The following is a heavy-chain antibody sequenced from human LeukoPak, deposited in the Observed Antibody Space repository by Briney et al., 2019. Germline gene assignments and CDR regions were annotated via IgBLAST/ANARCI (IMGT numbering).Heavy chain of an antibody. CDR3: ARTGPIYGNQDHADV. D-gene: IGHD1-26*01. V-gene: IGHV3-11*01. CDR1: GFTFSDYY. J-gene: IGHJ6*02. CDR2: ISSSGSTI. Sequence: GGSPRLSCAASGFTFSDYYMSWIRQAPGKGLEWVSYISSSGSTIYYADSVKGRFTISRDNAKNSLYLQMNSLRAEDTAVYYCARTGPIYGNQDHADVWGQGTTVTVSS.